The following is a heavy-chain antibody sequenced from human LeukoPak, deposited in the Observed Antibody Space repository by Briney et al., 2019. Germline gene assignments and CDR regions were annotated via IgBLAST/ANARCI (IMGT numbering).Heavy chain of an antibody. V-gene: IGHV4-59*01. D-gene: IGHD5-24*01. CDR2: IHSGGSP. CDR3: ARVSQGDGYNFLDY. J-gene: IGHJ4*02. Sequence: SETLSLTCTVSGGSISSYFWSWIRQPPGKGLEWIGYIHSGGSPNYNPSLNSRVTISLDTPRNQFSLKLSSVTAADTAVYHCARVSQGDGYNFLDYWGQGTLVTVSS. CDR1: GGSISSYF.